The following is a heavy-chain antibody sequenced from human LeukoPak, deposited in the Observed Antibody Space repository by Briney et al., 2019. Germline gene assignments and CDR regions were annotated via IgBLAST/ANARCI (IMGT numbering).Heavy chain of an antibody. Sequence: SETLSLTCTVSGASISSYYWSWIRQPPGKGLEWIGYIYYSGSTNYNPSLKSRVTISVDTSKNQFSLKLSSVTAADTAVYYCARHDGPYSSGWYPFDYWGQGTLVTVSS. J-gene: IGHJ4*02. CDR2: IYYSGST. V-gene: IGHV4-59*01. CDR1: GASISSYY. CDR3: ARHDGPYSSGWYPFDY. D-gene: IGHD6-19*01.